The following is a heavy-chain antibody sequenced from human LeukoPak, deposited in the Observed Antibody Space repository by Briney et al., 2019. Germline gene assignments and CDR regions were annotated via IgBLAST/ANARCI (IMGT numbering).Heavy chain of an antibody. CDR3: ARVHYYGSGSYYSFFDY. J-gene: IGHJ4*02. CDR1: GFTFSSYA. CDR2: ISYDGSNK. D-gene: IGHD3-10*01. Sequence: GGSLRLSCAASGFTFSSYAMHWVRQAPGKGLEWVAVISYDGSNKYYADSVKGRFTISRDNSKNTLYLQMNSLRAEDTAVYYCARVHYYGSGSYYSFFDYWGQGTLVTVSS. V-gene: IGHV3-30-3*01.